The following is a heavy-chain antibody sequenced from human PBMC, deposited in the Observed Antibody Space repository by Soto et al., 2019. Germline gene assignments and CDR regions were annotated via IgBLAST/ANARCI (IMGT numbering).Heavy chain of an antibody. CDR2: IYYSGST. Sequence: PSETLSLTCIVSGDSIGSFYWSWIRQHPGKGLEWIGYIYYSGSTYYNPSLKSRVTISVDTSKNKFSLKLSSVTAEDTAVYYCARDIVVVPAHPRTEDSSYYGMDXWGQGTTVTVS. D-gene: IGHD2-2*01. V-gene: IGHV4-59*06. J-gene: IGHJ6*02. CDR3: ARDIVVVPAHPRTEDSSYYGMDX. CDR1: GDSIGSFY.